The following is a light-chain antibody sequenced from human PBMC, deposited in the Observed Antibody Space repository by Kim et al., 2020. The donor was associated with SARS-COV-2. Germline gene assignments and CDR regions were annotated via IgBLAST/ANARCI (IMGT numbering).Light chain of an antibody. CDR3: QQYLNSPFA. J-gene: IGKJ3*01. CDR2: GAS. V-gene: IGKV3-20*01. CDR1: RSVSSY. Sequence: EVVLTQSPGTLSLSPGERATLSCRASRSVSSYFAWYQQKPGQLPRLLIYGASSRATGIPDRFSASGSGTDFTLTISRLEPEDFAVYYCQQYLNSPFAFGPGTKVDIK.